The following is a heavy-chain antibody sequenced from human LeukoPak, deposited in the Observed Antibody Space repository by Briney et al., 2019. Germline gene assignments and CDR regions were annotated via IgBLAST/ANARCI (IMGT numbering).Heavy chain of an antibody. J-gene: IGHJ6*02. CDR2: LLYTGNT. D-gene: IGHD3-9*01. V-gene: IGHV4-39*07. Sequence: SETLSLTCTVAGGSISSNLHYWDWIRQAPGKGLEWIGSLLYTGNTWYNPSLKGRVTISVDTSKNQFSLKLSSVTAADTAVYYCARGRVRYFDWLPPLYGMDVWGQGTTVTVSS. CDR1: GGSISSNLHY. CDR3: ARGRVRYFDWLPPLYGMDV.